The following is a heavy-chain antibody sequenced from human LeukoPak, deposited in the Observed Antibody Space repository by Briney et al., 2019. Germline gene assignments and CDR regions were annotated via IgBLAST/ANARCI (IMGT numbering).Heavy chain of an antibody. CDR1: GGSISSSSYY. Sequence: SETLSLTCTVSGGSISSSSYYWGWIRQPPGKGLEWIGSIYYSGSTYYNPSLKSRVTISVDTSKNQFSLKLSSVTAADTAVYYCARDPPYCSGGSCYFKAFDIWGQGTMVTVSS. CDR3: ARDPPYCSGGSCYFKAFDI. CDR2: IYYSGST. V-gene: IGHV4-39*07. D-gene: IGHD2-15*01. J-gene: IGHJ3*02.